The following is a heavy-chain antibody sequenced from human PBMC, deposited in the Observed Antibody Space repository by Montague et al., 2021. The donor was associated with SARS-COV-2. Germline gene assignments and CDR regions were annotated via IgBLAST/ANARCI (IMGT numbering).Heavy chain of an antibody. D-gene: IGHD3-3*01. CDR3: ARHSGRDTIFVVITIPDAFDF. J-gene: IGHJ3*01. Sequence: SETLSLTCTVSGGSISSSSHYWGWIRQPPGMGLDWIASIYYSGSTYYNPSLKSRVTISVDTSQNQFSLKLSSVTAADTAVYYCARHSGRDTIFVVITIPDAFDFWGQGRTVTVSS. CDR2: IYYSGST. V-gene: IGHV4-39*01. CDR1: GGSISSSSHY.